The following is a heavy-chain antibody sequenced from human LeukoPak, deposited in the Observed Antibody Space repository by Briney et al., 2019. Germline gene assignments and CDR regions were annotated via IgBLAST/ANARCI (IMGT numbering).Heavy chain of an antibody. V-gene: IGHV4-39*07. Sequence: SETLSLTCTVSGGSISSSSYYWGWIRQPPGRGLEWIGSIYYSGSTYYNPSLKSRVTISVDTSKNQFSLKLSSVTAADTAVYYCARAGIAAAGTGDEGYYFDYWGQGTLVTVSS. CDR3: ARAGIAAAGTGDEGYYFDY. CDR1: GGSISSSSYY. J-gene: IGHJ4*02. D-gene: IGHD6-13*01. CDR2: IYYSGST.